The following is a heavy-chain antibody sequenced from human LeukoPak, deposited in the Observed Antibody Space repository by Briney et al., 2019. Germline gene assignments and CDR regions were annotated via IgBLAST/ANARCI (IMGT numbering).Heavy chain of an antibody. J-gene: IGHJ4*02. V-gene: IGHV3-53*01. D-gene: IGHD2-8*01. CDR2: IYSGGST. CDR3: AKGDCTNGVCYRAALDYFDY. Sequence: GGSLRLSCAASGFTVSSNYMSWVRQAPGKGLEWVSVIYSGGSTYYADSVKGRFTISRDNSKNTVYLQMNSLRAEDTAVYYCAKGDCTNGVCYRAALDYFDYWGQGTLVTASS. CDR1: GFTVSSNY.